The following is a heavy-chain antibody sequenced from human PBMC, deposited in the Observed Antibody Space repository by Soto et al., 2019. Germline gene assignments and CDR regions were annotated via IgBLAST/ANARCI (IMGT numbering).Heavy chain of an antibody. Sequence: GASVKVSCKASGGTFSSYAISWVRQAPGQGLEWMGGIIPIFGTANYAQKFQGRVTITADESTSTAYMGLSSLRSEDTAVYYCARGQRDIAPIWGYYYGMDVWGQGTTVNVSS. J-gene: IGHJ6*02. D-gene: IGHD2-15*01. CDR3: ARGQRDIAPIWGYYYGMDV. CDR1: GGTFSSYA. CDR2: IIPIFGTA. V-gene: IGHV1-69*13.